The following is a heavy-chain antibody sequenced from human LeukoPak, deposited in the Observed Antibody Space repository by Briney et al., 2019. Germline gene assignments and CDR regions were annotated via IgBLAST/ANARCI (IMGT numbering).Heavy chain of an antibody. CDR3: ARSRALCSSTSCYPYYYYGMDV. CDR1: GGSISSYY. V-gene: IGHV4-59*01. J-gene: IGHJ6*02. D-gene: IGHD2-2*01. Sequence: SETLSLTCTVPGGSISSYYWSWIRQPPGKGLEWIGYIYYSGSTNYNPSLKSRVTISVDTSKNQFSLKLSSVTAADTAVYYCARSRALCSSTSCYPYYYYGMDVWGQGTTVTVSS. CDR2: IYYSGST.